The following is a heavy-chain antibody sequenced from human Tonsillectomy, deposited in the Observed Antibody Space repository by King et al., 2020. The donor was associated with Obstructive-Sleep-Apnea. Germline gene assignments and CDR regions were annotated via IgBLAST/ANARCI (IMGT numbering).Heavy chain of an antibody. CDR1: GFTLASA. D-gene: IGHD3-22*01. CDR3: ARDRNNYYDSSGPIDY. J-gene: IGHJ4*02. V-gene: IGHV3-30*04. CDR2: ISFDGRNE. Sequence: VQLVESWGGVVQPGRSLRLSCAASGFTLASAMHWVRQAPGKGLEWVAVISFDGRNENYADSVRGRFTVSRDNSKNTLYLQMNSLRAEDTAVYYCARDRNNYYDSSGPIDYWGQGTPVTVSS.